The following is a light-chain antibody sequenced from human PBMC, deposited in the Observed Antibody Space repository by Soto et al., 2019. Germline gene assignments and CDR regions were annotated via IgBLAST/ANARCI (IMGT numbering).Light chain of an antibody. CDR3: QKRSNWPRT. Sequence: EFVLTHSPGTLSFSPFEIATLSCSSSQSLTNSFIAWYQQKPGQAPRLLIYDASNRATGIPARFSGSGSGTAFTLTISSLEPEDFAVYYCQKRSNWPRTFGQGTKVDIK. J-gene: IGKJ1*01. V-gene: IGKV3-11*01. CDR1: QSLTNSF. CDR2: DAS.